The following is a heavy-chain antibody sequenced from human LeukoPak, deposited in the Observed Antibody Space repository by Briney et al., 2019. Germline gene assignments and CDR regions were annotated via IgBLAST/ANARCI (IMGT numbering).Heavy chain of an antibody. V-gene: IGHV1-2*02. J-gene: IGHJ3*02. CDR2: INPNSGGT. CDR3: ARDHAHIVVVVAATQGLGGEDKPIDAFDI. CDR1: GYTFTGYY. D-gene: IGHD2-15*01. Sequence: GASVKVSCKASGYTFTGYYMHWVRQAPGQGLEWMGWINPNSGGTNYAQKFQGRVTMTRDTSISTAYMELSRLRSDDTAVYYCARDHAHIVVVVAATQGLGGEDKPIDAFDIWGQGTMVTVSS.